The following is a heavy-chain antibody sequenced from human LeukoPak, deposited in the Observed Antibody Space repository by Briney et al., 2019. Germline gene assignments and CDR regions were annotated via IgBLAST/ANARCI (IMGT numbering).Heavy chain of an antibody. CDR1: GFTFSSYA. J-gene: IGHJ4*02. Sequence: QPGGSLRLSCAASGFTFSSYAMHGVRQAPGKGLEWVAVISYDGSNKYYADSVKGRFTISRDNSKNTLYLQMNSLRAEDTAVYYCARDRVGATDYFDYWGQGTLVTVSS. D-gene: IGHD1-26*01. V-gene: IGHV3-30-3*01. CDR2: ISYDGSNK. CDR3: ARDRVGATDYFDY.